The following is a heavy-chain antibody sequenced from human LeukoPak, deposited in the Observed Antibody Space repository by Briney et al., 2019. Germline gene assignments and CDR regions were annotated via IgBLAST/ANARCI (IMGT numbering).Heavy chain of an antibody. J-gene: IGHJ6*02. D-gene: IGHD2-2*01. CDR3: GKGYCSSDSCSYYGLDV. V-gene: IGHV3-30*18. CDR2: ISNDGSNK. CDR1: GFTFSSYG. Sequence: GRSLRLSCAASGFTFSSYGLHWVRQAPDKGLEWVALISNDGSNKEYADSVNGRFSISRDNSKNTLHLQMSSLRAEDPAVYYCGKGYCSSDSCSYYGLDVWGQGTTVTVSS.